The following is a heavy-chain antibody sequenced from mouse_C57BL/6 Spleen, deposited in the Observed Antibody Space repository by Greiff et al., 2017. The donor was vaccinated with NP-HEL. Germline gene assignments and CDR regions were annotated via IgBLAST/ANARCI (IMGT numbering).Heavy chain of an antibody. CDR2: ISSGSSTI. CDR3: ARSTVEGYYFDY. J-gene: IGHJ2*01. V-gene: IGHV5-17*01. D-gene: IGHD1-1*01. Sequence: EVKLVESGGGLVKPGGSLKLSCAASGFTFSDYGMHWVRQAPEKGLEWVAYISSGSSTIYYADTVKGRFTISRDNAKNTLFLQMTSLRSEDTAMYYCARSTVEGYYFDYWGKGTTLTVSS. CDR1: GFTFSDYG.